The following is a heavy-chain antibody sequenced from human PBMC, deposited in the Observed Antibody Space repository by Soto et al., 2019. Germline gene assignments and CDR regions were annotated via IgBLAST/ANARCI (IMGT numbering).Heavy chain of an antibody. J-gene: IGHJ6*02. CDR3: TKDTLRFRLSGGDADYYGLDV. CDR1: GFTFSSFG. Sequence: QGQLVESGGGVVQTGRSLRLSCEASGFTFSSFGMHWVRQAPGKGLEWVAVMSYDGSKKYYVDSVKGRFTISRDNSKNTLYLQMNNLIPEDTAVYFCTKDTLRFRLSGGDADYYGLDVWGQGTTVIVSS. CDR2: MSYDGSKK. D-gene: IGHD4-17*01. V-gene: IGHV3-30*18.